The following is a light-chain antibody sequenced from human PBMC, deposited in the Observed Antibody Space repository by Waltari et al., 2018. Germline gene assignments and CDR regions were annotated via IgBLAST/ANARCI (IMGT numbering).Light chain of an antibody. Sequence: QSALTQPRSVSGSPGQSVTIPCTGTSSDVGGYNYVPWYQQRPGKAPTLIIYDVDKRPAGVPGRFSGSKSDNTASLTISVLQTEDEADYYCSSYAKTLIVVFGGGTKLTVL. CDR1: SSDVGGYNY. CDR3: SSYAKTLIVV. V-gene: IGLV2-11*01. CDR2: DVD. J-gene: IGLJ2*01.